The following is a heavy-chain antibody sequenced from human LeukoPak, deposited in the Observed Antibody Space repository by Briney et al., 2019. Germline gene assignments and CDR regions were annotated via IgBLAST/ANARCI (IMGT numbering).Heavy chain of an antibody. D-gene: IGHD3-16*01. J-gene: IGHJ4*02. CDR3: ARVIGSYGDSAY. CDR1: GFTFSSYS. CDR2: ISSTSSAI. Sequence: PGGSLRLSCAASGFTFSSYSMNWVRQAPGKGLEWLSYISSTSSAIYYADSLKGRFTISRDNAKNSLYLQMDSLRAEDTAVYYCARVIGSYGDSAYRGQGTLVTVSS. V-gene: IGHV3-48*04.